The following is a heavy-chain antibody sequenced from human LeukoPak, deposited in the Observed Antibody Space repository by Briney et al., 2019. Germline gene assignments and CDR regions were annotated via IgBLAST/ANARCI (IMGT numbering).Heavy chain of an antibody. V-gene: IGHV3-23*01. CDR1: GFTVSSNY. Sequence: PGGSLRLSCAASGFTVSSNYMSWVRQAPGKGLEWVSAISGSGGSTYYADSVKGRFTISRDNSKNTLYLQMNSLRAEDTAVYYCAKDGDYDYVWGSYRPGDFQHWGQGTLVTVSS. J-gene: IGHJ1*01. CDR3: AKDGDYDYVWGSYRPGDFQH. D-gene: IGHD3-16*02. CDR2: ISGSGGST.